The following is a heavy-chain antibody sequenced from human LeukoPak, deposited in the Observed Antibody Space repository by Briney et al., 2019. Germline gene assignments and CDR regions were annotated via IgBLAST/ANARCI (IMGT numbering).Heavy chain of an antibody. CDR2: ISSSGSTI. D-gene: IGHD6-19*01. J-gene: IGHJ4*02. CDR3: ARVPAVAGGN. CDR1: GSTFSSYE. V-gene: IGHV3-48*03. Sequence: PGGSLRLSCAASGSTFSSYEMNWVRQAPGKGLEWVSYISSSGSTIYYADSVKGRFTISRDNAKNSLYLQMNSLRAEDTAVYYCARVPAVAGGNWGQGTLVTVSS.